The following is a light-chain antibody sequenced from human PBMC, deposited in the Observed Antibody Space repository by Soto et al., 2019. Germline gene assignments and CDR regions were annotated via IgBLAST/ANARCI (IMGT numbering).Light chain of an antibody. Sequence: ENVLTQSPGTLSLSPGERATLSCRASQSVSSSYLAWYQQKPGQAPRLLIYGASSRATGIPDRFSGSGSGTDFTLTISRLEPEDVATYYCHQYDTVPYAFGPGTKVDLK. CDR1: QSVSSSY. CDR2: GAS. V-gene: IGKV3-20*01. CDR3: HQYDTVPYA. J-gene: IGKJ3*01.